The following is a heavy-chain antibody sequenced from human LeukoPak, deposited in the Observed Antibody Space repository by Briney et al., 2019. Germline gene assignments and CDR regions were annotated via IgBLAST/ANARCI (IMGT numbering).Heavy chain of an antibody. Sequence: ASVKVSCKASGYTFISYAMHWVRQAPGQRLEGMGWINVGNGKTKYSQKFQGRVTITRDTSASTVYMELSSLRSEDTAVYYCARDRTVRGVIRNWFDPWGQGTLVTVYS. CDR1: GYTFISYA. CDR3: ARDRTVRGVIRNWFDP. V-gene: IGHV1-3*01. J-gene: IGHJ5*02. D-gene: IGHD3-10*01. CDR2: INVGNGKT.